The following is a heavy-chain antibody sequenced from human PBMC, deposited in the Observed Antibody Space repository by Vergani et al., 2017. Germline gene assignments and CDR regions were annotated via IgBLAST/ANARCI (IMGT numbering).Heavy chain of an antibody. CDR3: ARGPEVVVLLWFGELGGAFDI. Sequence: QVQLVQSGAEVKKPGSSVKVSCKASGGTFSSYAISWVRQAPGQGLEWMGRIIPILGIANYAQKFQGRVTITADKSTSTAYMELNSLRAEDTAVYYCARGPEVVVLLWFGELGGAFDIWGQGTMVTVSS. CDR2: IIPILGIA. D-gene: IGHD3-10*01. CDR1: GGTFSSYA. J-gene: IGHJ3*02. V-gene: IGHV1-69*09.